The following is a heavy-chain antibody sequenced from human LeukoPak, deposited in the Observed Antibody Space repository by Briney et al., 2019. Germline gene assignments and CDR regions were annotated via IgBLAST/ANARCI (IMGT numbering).Heavy chain of an antibody. CDR2: ISSSSSYI. V-gene: IGHV3-21*01. Sequence: GGSLRLPCAASGFTFSSYSMNWVRQAPGKGLEWVSSISSSSSYIYYADSVKGRFTISRDNAKNSLYLQMNSLRAEDTAVYYCASISYGSGLIGAFDIWGQGTMVTVSS. CDR1: GFTFSSYS. CDR3: ASISYGSGLIGAFDI. D-gene: IGHD3-10*01. J-gene: IGHJ3*02.